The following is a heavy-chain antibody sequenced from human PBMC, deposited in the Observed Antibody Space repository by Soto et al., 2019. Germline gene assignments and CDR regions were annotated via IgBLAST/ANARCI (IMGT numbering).Heavy chain of an antibody. CDR3: ARGSGRLFVS. J-gene: IGHJ4*02. CDR1: GGSFSGYY. V-gene: IGHV4-34*01. D-gene: IGHD3-10*01. CDR2: INHSGST. Sequence: SETPSLTCAVYGGSFSGYYWSWIRQPPGKGLEWIGEINHSGSTNYNPSLKSRVTISIDTSKNQFSLKLSSVTAADTAVYYCARGSGRLFVSWGQGTLVTVS.